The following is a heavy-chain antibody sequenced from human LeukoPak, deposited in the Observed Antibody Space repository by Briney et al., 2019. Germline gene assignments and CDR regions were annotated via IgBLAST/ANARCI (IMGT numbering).Heavy chain of an antibody. CDR2: IYYSGST. CDR1: GDSISGYY. J-gene: IGHJ6*04. V-gene: IGHV4-59*13. D-gene: IGHD2-15*01. CDR3: ARVTLVADANYYGMDV. Sequence: SETLSLTCTVSGDSISGYYWSWIRQPPGKGLECIGRIYYSGSTAYNPSLKSRVTISVDTSRNQFSLRLSSVTAADTAVYYCARVTLVADANYYGMDVWGKGTTVTVSS.